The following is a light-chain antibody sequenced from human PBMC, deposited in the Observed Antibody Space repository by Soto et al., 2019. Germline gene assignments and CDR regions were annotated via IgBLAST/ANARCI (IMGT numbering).Light chain of an antibody. CDR1: QSLLFRSNDKNY. CDR2: WAS. J-gene: IGKJ5*01. V-gene: IGKV4-1*01. CDR3: QEYYDTLPT. Sequence: DIVMTQSPDSLPVSLGERATINCTSSQSLLFRSNDKNYLGWYQQKSGQPPRLLIFWASIRQSGVPDRFSGSGSGPDFTLTISSLQAGDVAVYYCQEYYDTLPTFGQGTRLEIK.